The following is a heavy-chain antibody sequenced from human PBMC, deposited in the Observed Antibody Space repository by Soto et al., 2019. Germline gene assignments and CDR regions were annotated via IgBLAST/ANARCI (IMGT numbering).Heavy chain of an antibody. CDR1: GYTFTSYA. J-gene: IGHJ6*02. Sequence: QVQLVQSGAEVKKPGASVKVSCKASGYTFTSYAMHWVRQAPGQRLEWMGWINAGNGNTKYSQKFQGRVHITMDTSESTAHMELISLRSEDTAVYYCASSYSNYALIDYYYYGMDVWGQGTTVTVSS. V-gene: IGHV1-3*01. CDR3: ASSYSNYALIDYYYYGMDV. D-gene: IGHD4-4*01. CDR2: INAGNGNT.